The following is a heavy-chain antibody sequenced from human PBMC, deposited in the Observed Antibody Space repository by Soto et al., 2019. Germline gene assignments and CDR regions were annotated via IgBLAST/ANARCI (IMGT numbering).Heavy chain of an antibody. V-gene: IGHV3-21*01. CDR3: ARARSKAEDIVVVPATY. CDR1: GFTFSSYS. Sequence: EVQLVESGGGLVKPGGSLRLSCAASGFTFSSYSMNWVRQAPGKGPEWVSSISSSSSYIYYADSVKGRFTISRDNAKNSLYLQMNSPRAEDTAVYYCARARSKAEDIVVVPATYWGQGTLVTVSS. CDR2: ISSSSSYI. D-gene: IGHD2-2*01. J-gene: IGHJ4*02.